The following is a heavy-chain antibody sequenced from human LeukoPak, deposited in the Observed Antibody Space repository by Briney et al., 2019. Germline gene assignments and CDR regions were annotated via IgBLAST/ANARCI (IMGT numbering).Heavy chain of an antibody. CDR2: ISGSGGST. Sequence: GGSLRLSCAASGFTFSTYAMSWVRQAPGKGLEWVSGISGSGGSTYYADSVEGRFTISRDNSKNTLYLQMNSLRAEDTAVYYCARENMITFGGVIATSGDYWGQGTLVTVSS. V-gene: IGHV3-23*01. D-gene: IGHD3-16*02. CDR3: ARENMITFGGVIATSGDY. CDR1: GFTFSTYA. J-gene: IGHJ4*02.